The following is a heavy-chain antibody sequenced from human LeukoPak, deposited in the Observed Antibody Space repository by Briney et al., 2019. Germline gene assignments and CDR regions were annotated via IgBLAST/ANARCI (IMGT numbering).Heavy chain of an antibody. CDR2: ISGSGGST. J-gene: IGHJ4*02. V-gene: IGHV3-23*01. CDR1: GFIFSXYA. Sequence: LRLSCAASGFIFSXYAMSWVRQAPGKGLEWVSAISGSGGSTYYADSVKGRFTISRDNSKNTLYLQMNSLRAEDTAIYYCAKPYPNWGSPFDYWGQGTLVSVSS. D-gene: IGHD7-27*01. CDR3: AKPYPNWGSPFDY.